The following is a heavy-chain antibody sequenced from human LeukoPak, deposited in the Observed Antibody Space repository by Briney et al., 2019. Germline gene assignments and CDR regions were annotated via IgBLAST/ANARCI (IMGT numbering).Heavy chain of an antibody. D-gene: IGHD3-22*01. V-gene: IGHV1-46*01. CDR1: GYTFTSYY. CDR2: INPSGGST. Sequence: GASVKVSCKASGYTFTSYYMHWVRQAPGQGLEWMGIINPSGGSTGYAQKFQGRVTMTRDTSTSTVYMELSSLRSEDTAVYYCARVGDSSGYHHDALDIWGQGTMVTVSS. J-gene: IGHJ3*02. CDR3: ARVGDSSGYHHDALDI.